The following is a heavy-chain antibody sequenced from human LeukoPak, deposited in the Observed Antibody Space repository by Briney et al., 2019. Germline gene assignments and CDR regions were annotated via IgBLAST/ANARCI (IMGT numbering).Heavy chain of an antibody. J-gene: IGHJ4*02. CDR2: INPNTGAT. CDR1: GYTFTGYY. CDR3: ARDRVGSGWPRPFYFEV. V-gene: IGHV1-2*02. D-gene: IGHD6-19*01. Sequence: ASVKVSCKPSGYTFTGYYLQWVRQAPRQALEWMGWINPNTGATVYAKNFQRRVTMSRDTSISTAYLDLSGLRFADTAVYYCARDRVGSGWPRPFYFEVWGQGTLVTVSS.